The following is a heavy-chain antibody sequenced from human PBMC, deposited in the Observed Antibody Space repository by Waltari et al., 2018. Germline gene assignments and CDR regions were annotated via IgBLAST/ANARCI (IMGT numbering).Heavy chain of an antibody. CDR2: INAGNGNT. CDR3: ARDGSGSYYIGPGP. D-gene: IGHD3-10*01. Sequence: QVQLVQSGAEVKKPGASVKVSCKESGYTLTSYAMHWVRQAPGQRLEWMGWINAGNGNTKYSQKFQGRVTITRDTSASIAYMELSSLRSEDTAVYYCARDGSGSYYIGPGPWGQGTLVTVSS. CDR1: GYTLTSYA. V-gene: IGHV1-3*01. J-gene: IGHJ5*02.